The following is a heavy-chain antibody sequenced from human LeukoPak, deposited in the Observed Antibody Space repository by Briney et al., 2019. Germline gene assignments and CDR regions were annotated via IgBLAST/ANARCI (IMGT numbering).Heavy chain of an antibody. CDR1: GGSTSSYY. D-gene: IGHD5-18*01. J-gene: IGHJ5*02. Sequence: SETLSLTCTVSGGSTSSYYWSWIRQPAGKGLEWIGRIYTSGSTNCNPSLKSRVTMSVDTSKNQFSLKLSSVTAADTAVYYCARGVVGGYSYGIWFDPWGQGTLVTVSS. CDR3: ARGVVGGYSYGIWFDP. V-gene: IGHV4-4*07. CDR2: IYTSGST.